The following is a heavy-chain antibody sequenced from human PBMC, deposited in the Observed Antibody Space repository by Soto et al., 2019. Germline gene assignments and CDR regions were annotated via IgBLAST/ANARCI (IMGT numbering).Heavy chain of an antibody. J-gene: IGHJ4*02. CDR1: GGSVSSGSHY. CDR2: IFYRGYT. CDR3: ARDHVATAGTLDY. D-gene: IGHD6-13*01. Sequence: SETLSLTCTVSGGSVSSGSHYWSWIRQPPWKGLEWIGYIFYRGYTNYNPSLKSRLTISVDTSKNQFSLKLTSVTAADTAVYYCARDHVATAGTLDYWGQGTLVTVSS. V-gene: IGHV4-61*01.